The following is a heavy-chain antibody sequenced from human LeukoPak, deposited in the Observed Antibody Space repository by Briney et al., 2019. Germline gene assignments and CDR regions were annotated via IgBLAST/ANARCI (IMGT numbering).Heavy chain of an antibody. Sequence: GGSLRLSCAASGFTFTDYTMTWVRLAPGKGLEWVSTISAGGNTAYYADSFRGRFTVSRDNSKNTLYLQMSSLRVDDTALYYCAKGRHASSGMFDYWGQGTLVTVSS. CDR1: GFTFTDYT. J-gene: IGHJ4*02. D-gene: IGHD1-26*01. CDR3: AKGRHASSGMFDY. CDR2: ISAGGNTA. V-gene: IGHV3-23*01.